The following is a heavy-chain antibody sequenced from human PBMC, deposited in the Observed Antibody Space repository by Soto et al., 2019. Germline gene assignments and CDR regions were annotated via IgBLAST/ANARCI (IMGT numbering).Heavy chain of an antibody. Sequence: SETLSLTCTVYGGSFSGYYWSCIRQPPGKGLEWIGANNDQGSDYNPYLKSRVTMSVDTPKNQFSLKLSSLTAADTAVYYCARDVFCSSGTCRIGNWFDPWGQGALVTVCS. CDR2: NNDQGS. D-gene: IGHD2-15*01. CDR1: GGSFSGYY. V-gene: IGHV4-34*01. J-gene: IGHJ5*02. CDR3: ARDVFCSSGTCRIGNWFDP.